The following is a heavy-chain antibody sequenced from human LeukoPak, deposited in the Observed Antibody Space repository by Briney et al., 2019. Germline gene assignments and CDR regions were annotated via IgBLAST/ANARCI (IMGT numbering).Heavy chain of an antibody. CDR2: INPSGGST. CDR1: GYTFTSYS. Sequence: GASVKVSCKASGYTFTSYSVHWVRQAPGQGLDWMGIINPSGGSTSYAQKFQGRVTMTRDTSTSTVYMQLSSLRPEDTAVYYCARAISPVAYYGMDVWGQGTTVTVSS. J-gene: IGHJ6*02. D-gene: IGHD3-3*01. V-gene: IGHV1-46*01. CDR3: ARAISPVAYYGMDV.